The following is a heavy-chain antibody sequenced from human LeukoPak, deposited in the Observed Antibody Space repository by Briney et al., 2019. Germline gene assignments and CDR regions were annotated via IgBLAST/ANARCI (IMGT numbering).Heavy chain of an antibody. CDR1: GFTFSSYE. CDR2: ISSSGSTI. J-gene: IGHJ3*02. V-gene: IGHV3-48*03. D-gene: IGHD4-11*01. CDR3: ARLDYLFDI. Sequence: GGSLRLSCAASGFTFSSYEMNWVRQAPGKGLEWVSYISSSGSTIYYADSVKGRFTISRDNAKNSLYLQTNSLRAEDTAVYYCARLDYLFDIWGQGTMVTVSS.